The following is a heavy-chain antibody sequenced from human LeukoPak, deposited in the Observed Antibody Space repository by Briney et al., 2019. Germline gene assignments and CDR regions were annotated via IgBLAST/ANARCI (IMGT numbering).Heavy chain of an antibody. CDR1: GGSISSGGYY. D-gene: IGHD6-6*01. V-gene: IGHV4-30-2*01. CDR2: IYHSGST. Sequence: PSETLSLTCTVSGGSISSGGYYWSWIRQPPGKGLEWIGYIYHSGSTYYNPSLKSRVTISVDRSKNQFSLKLSSVTAADTAVYYCARGPDSSSSLYYYYYMDVWGKGTTVTVSS. CDR3: ARGPDSSSSLYYYYYMDV. J-gene: IGHJ6*03.